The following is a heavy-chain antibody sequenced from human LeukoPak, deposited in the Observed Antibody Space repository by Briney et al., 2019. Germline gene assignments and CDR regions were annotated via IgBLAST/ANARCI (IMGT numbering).Heavy chain of an antibody. CDR3: ARAGRDGYNYLPDY. CDR2: IIPIFGTA. J-gene: IGHJ4*02. V-gene: IGHV1-69*13. CDR1: GGTFSSYA. D-gene: IGHD5-24*01. Sequence: SVKVSCKASGGTFSSYAISWVRQAPGQGLEWMGGIIPIFGTANYAQKFQGRVTITADESMSTAYMELSSLRSEDTAVYYCARAGRDGYNYLPDYWGQGALVTVSS.